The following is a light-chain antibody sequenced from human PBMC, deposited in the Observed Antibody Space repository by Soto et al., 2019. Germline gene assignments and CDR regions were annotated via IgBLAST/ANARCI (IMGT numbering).Light chain of an antibody. V-gene: IGKV1-39*01. J-gene: IGKJ5*01. CDR1: QSITDY. CDR2: AAS. Sequence: DIQMTQSPSSLSASVGDRVTITCRASQSITDYLNWYQQKPGKAPKLLIYAASSLQSGVPSRFSASGSGTDFTLTISRLQPEDFATYFCQQTYIPPFTFGQGTRLEIK. CDR3: QQTYIPPFT.